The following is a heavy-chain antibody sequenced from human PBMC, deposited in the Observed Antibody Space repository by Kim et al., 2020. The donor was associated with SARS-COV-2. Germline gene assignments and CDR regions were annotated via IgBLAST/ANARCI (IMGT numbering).Heavy chain of an antibody. D-gene: IGHD2-2*01. J-gene: IGHJ6*02. V-gene: IGHV1-69*13. CDR2: IFPIFGTA. CDR1: GGTFSSYA. Sequence: SVKVSCKASGGTFSSYAISWVRQAPGQGLEWMGGIFPIFGTANYAQKFQGRVTITADESTSTAYMELSSLRSEDTAVYYCARGYQLLWQQLEKGGYYYYGMDVWGQGTTVTVSS. CDR3: ARGYQLLWQQLEKGGYYYYGMDV.